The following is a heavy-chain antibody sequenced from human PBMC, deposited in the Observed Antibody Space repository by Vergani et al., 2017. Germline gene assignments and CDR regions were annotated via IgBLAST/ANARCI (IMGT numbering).Heavy chain of an antibody. V-gene: IGHV3-30*02. D-gene: IGHD2/OR15-2a*01. J-gene: IGHJ6*02. Sequence: QVQLVESGGGEVQPGRSLRLSCSAAGCPLSDYGVHWVRQAPGKGLEWVSFIRYDGSSEYYGDSVKGRFTISRDKSQNTVNLQMNSLRTEDTAVYFCANSVIAGNVGVAYFGMDVWGRGTTVTVSS. CDR3: ANSVIAGNVGVAYFGMDV. CDR2: IRYDGSSE. CDR1: GCPLSDYG.